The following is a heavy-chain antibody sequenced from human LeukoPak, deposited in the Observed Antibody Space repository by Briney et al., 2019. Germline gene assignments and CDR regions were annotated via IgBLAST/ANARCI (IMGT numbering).Heavy chain of an antibody. J-gene: IGHJ3*02. CDR1: GGSISSYY. D-gene: IGHD5-24*01. Sequence: SETLSLTCTVSGGSISSYYWNWIRQPPGKGLEWIGYIYYSGSTNYNPSLKSRVTISVDTSKNQFSLKLSSVTAADTAVYYCASEGRGKDAFDIWGQGTMVTVSS. CDR3: ASEGRGKDAFDI. CDR2: IYYSGST. V-gene: IGHV4-59*08.